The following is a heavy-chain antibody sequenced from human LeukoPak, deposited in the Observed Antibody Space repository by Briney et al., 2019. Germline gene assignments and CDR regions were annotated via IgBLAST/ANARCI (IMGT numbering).Heavy chain of an antibody. Sequence: GGSLRLSCATTGVTFSNYWMNWGRQAPGKGLEWVAIVNTDGSEKHYVDSVRGRFIVSRDNAKNSLYLQITSLSGDDTALFYCARSDQGPEEWGQGTLVTVSS. D-gene: IGHD2-2*01. CDR2: VNTDGSEK. J-gene: IGHJ4*02. CDR3: ARSDQGPEE. V-gene: IGHV3-7*01. CDR1: GVTFSNYW.